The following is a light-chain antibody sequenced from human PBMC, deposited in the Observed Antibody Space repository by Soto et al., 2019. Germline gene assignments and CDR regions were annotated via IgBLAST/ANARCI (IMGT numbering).Light chain of an antibody. CDR3: QQFGSSRT. V-gene: IGKV3-20*01. Sequence: EIVLTQSPGTLSLSPGERVTLSCRASQSVSSSYFAWYQQKPGQAPRLLIYDAFTRATGIPDRFSGSGSGTDFTLTISRLEPEDFAVYYCQQFGSSRTFGQGTKVEIK. CDR2: DAF. CDR1: QSVSSSY. J-gene: IGKJ1*01.